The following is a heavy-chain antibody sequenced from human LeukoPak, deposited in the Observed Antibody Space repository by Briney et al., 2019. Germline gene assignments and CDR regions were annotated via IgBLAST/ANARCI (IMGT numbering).Heavy chain of an antibody. V-gene: IGHV3-30*18. CDR2: ISYDGSNK. D-gene: IGHD4-17*01. CDR3: AKERYDYGDWNDAFDI. J-gene: IGHJ3*02. CDR1: GFTFSSYG. Sequence: GGSLRLSCAASGFTFSSYGMHWVRQAPGKGLEWGAVISYDGSNKYYADSVKGRFTISRDNSKNTLYLQMNSLRAEDTAVYYCAKERYDYGDWNDAFDIWGQGTMVTVSS.